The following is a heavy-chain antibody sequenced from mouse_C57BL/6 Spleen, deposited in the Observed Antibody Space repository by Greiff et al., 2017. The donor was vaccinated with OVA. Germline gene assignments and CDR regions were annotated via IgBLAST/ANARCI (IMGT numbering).Heavy chain of an antibody. J-gene: IGHJ1*03. Sequence: QVQLQQPGAELVRPGSSVKLSCKASGYTFTSYWMDWVKQRPGQGLEWIGNIYPSDSETNYNQKFKDKATLTVDKSSSTAYMQLSSLTSEDSAVYYCARSGSHWYFDVWGTGTTVTVSS. V-gene: IGHV1-61*01. CDR2: IYPSDSET. D-gene: IGHD1-1*01. CDR1: GYTFTSYW. CDR3: ARSGSHWYFDV.